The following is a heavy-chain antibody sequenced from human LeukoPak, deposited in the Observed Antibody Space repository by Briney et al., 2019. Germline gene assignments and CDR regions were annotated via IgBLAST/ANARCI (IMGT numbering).Heavy chain of an antibody. Sequence: PSETLSLTCTVSGGSISSYYWSWIRQPPGKGLEWIGYIYYSGSTNYNPSLKSRVTISVDTSKNQFSLKLSSVTAADTAVYYCARTFSSRSLFYFDYWGQGTLVTVSS. CDR2: IYYSGST. D-gene: IGHD6-13*01. V-gene: IGHV4-59*01. CDR1: GGSISSYY. J-gene: IGHJ4*02. CDR3: ARTFSSRSLFYFDY.